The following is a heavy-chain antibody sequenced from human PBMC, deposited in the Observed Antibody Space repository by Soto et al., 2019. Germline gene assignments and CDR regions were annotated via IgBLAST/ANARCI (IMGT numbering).Heavy chain of an antibody. CDR3: ARGSGYEQCAVYYYGMDV. CDR1: GGSISSSRYY. CDR2: IHYSGST. Sequence: TRSRTCTVPGGSISSSRYYWGWSRQPPGKRLERIGRIHYSGSTYYNPSLKSRVTISVDTSKSQFSLKLSAVTAADTAVYYCARGSGYEQCAVYYYGMDVWGQGTTVTVSS. D-gene: IGHD5-12*01. V-gene: IGHV4-39*07. J-gene: IGHJ6*02.